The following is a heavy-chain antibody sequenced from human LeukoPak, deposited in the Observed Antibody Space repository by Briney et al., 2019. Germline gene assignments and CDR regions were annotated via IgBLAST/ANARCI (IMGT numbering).Heavy chain of an antibody. CDR3: ARDLLLWFGELSGDSDY. V-gene: IGHV3-33*01. Sequence: HPGVSLRLSCAASGFTFSSYGMHWVRQAPGKGLEWVADIWYDGSHKYYADSVKGRFTISRDNSKNTLHLQMNSLRAEDTAVYYCARDLLLWFGELSGDSDYWGQGTLVTVSS. D-gene: IGHD3-10*01. CDR1: GFTFSSYG. CDR2: IWYDGSHK. J-gene: IGHJ4*02.